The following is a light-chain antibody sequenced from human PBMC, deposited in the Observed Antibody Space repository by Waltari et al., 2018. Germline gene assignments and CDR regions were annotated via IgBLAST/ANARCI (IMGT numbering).Light chain of an antibody. CDR3: SSYSSSSALRV. CDR2: DVT. Sequence: QSALTQPASVSGSPGQSITISCTGTSSDVGAFNYVSWYQQHPGKAPKLIIYDVTNRASGVSSRFSCSKFGQLASLTISGLQADDEADYYCSSYSSSSALRVFGGGTKLTVL. J-gene: IGLJ3*02. CDR1: SSDVGAFNY. V-gene: IGLV2-14*03.